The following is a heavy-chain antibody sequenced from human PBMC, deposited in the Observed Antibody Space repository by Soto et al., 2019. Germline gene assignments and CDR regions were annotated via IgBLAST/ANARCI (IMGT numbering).Heavy chain of an antibody. Sequence: GGSLRLSCAASGFTFSNYAMYWVRQAPGKGLEWVAFISYDGSNKYYADSVKGRFTISRDNSKNTLYLQMNSLRAEDTAVFQCAKALVSRDYSRTSLFDSWGQGTLVTVSS. V-gene: IGHV3-30*18. J-gene: IGHJ4*02. CDR3: AKALVSRDYSRTSLFDS. CDR2: ISYDGSNK. CDR1: GFTFSNYA. D-gene: IGHD4-4*01.